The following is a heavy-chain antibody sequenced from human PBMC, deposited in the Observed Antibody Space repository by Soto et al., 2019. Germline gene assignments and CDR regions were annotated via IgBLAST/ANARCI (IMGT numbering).Heavy chain of an antibody. V-gene: IGHV3-21*01. CDR1: GFAFKNYG. CDR3: AREDIIIIPAVSDC. J-gene: IGHJ4*01. Sequence: GGSLRLSCTVSGFAFKNYGINWVRQAPGKGLEWVSSISKSDYTYYSDSVKGRFAISRDNAKNSVSLQMNTLRVEYTAVYHCAREDIIIIPAVSDCWGHGTLGSVSS. D-gene: IGHD2-2*01. CDR2: ISKSDYT.